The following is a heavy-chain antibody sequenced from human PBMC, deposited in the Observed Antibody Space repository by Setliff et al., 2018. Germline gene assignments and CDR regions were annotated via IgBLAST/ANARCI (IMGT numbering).Heavy chain of an antibody. D-gene: IGHD6-25*01. CDR2: VNPGGLTS. Sequence: ASVKVSCKTSGYSFTSHYMHWVRQAPGQGLEWMGIVNPGGLTSSSTQKFECRVTMTRDTSTSTVYMELNSLTSDDTAVYYCARAGLAAAGRKGVFDHWGQGTLVTVSS. J-gene: IGHJ4*02. V-gene: IGHV1-46*01. CDR3: ARAGLAAAGRKGVFDH. CDR1: GYSFTSHY.